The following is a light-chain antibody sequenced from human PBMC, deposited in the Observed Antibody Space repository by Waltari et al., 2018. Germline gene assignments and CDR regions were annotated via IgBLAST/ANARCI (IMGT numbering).Light chain of an antibody. J-gene: IGLJ2*01. V-gene: IGLV3-19*01. CDR1: SLRSYY. CDR2: GKN. Sequence: SSELTQYPAVSVALGQTVRITCQGASLRSYYASWYQQKPGQAPVLVIYGKNNRPSGIPDRFSGSSSGNTAYLTITGAQAEDEADYYCNSRDSSGNPRFGGGTKLTVL. CDR3: NSRDSSGNPR.